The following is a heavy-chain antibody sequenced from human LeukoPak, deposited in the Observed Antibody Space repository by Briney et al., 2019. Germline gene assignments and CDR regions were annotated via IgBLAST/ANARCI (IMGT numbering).Heavy chain of an antibody. CDR1: EFSFSTNW. D-gene: IGHD2-2*01. J-gene: IGHJ4*02. CDR2: LNEDGSVK. V-gene: IGHV3-7*01. CDR3: ANVPRSTVSY. Sequence: GGSLRLSCAASEFSFSTNWMHWVRQTPGKGLEWVAELNEDGSVKYYVDSVKGRFTISRDNAKSLLFLQMYNLRTEDAGVYFCANVPRSTVSYWGRGTLVTVSS.